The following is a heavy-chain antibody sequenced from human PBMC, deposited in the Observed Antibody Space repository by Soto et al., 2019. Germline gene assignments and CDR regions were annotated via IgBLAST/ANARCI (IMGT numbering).Heavy chain of an antibody. J-gene: IGHJ6*02. CDR3: ARDPRSVDGYNPSSYYYYYGMDV. CDR2: INPNSGGT. V-gene: IGHV1-2*04. Sequence: ASVKVSCKASGYTFTGYYMHWVRQAPGQGLEWMGWINPNSGGTNYAQKFQGWVTMTRDTSISTAYMELSRLRSDDTAVYYCARDPRSVDGYNPSSYYYYYGMDVWGQGTTVTVSS. CDR1: GYTFTGYY. D-gene: IGHD5-12*01.